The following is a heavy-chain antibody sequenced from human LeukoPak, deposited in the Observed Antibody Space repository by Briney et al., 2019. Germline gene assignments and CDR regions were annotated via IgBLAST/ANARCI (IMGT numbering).Heavy chain of an antibody. V-gene: IGHV3-33*01. J-gene: IGHJ6*02. CDR3: ATSSSWYPRESDYGMDV. D-gene: IGHD6-13*01. CDR1: GXTFXSYG. Sequence: XGXTFXSYGMHWVRQAPGKGLEWVAVIWYDGSNKYYADSVRGRFTIYRDNSKNTLYLQMNSLRAEDTAVYYCATSSSWYPRESDYGMDVWGQGTTVTVSS. CDR2: IWYDGSNK.